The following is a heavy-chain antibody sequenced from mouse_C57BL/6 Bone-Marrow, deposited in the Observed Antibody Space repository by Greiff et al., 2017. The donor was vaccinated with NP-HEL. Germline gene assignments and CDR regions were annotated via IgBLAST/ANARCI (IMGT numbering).Heavy chain of an antibody. CDR1: GYTFTSYW. J-gene: IGHJ1*03. D-gene: IGHD1-1*01. V-gene: IGHV1-64*01. CDR2: IHPNSGST. CDR3: ARVATGYFDV. Sequence: VQLQQPGAELVKPGASVKLSCKASGYTFTSYWMNWVKQRPGQGLEWIGMIHPNSGSTNYNEKFKSKATLTVDKSSSTAYMQLSSLTSEDSAVYYCARVATGYFDVWGTGTTVTVSS.